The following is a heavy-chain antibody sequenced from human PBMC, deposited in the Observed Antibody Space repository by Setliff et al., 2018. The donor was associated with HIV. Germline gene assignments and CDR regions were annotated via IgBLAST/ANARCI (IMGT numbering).Heavy chain of an antibody. V-gene: IGHV1-69*05. J-gene: IGHJ4*02. Sequence: SVKVSCKASGGTFSSYTISWVRQAPGQGLEWMGGIIPIFGTANYAQKFQGRVTITRDTSANTAYMELSSLRSEDTAVYYCARGSCSGCYLSDYWGLGTLVTVSS. CDR2: IIPIFGTA. D-gene: IGHD6-19*01. CDR1: GGTFSSYT. CDR3: ARGSCSGCYLSDY.